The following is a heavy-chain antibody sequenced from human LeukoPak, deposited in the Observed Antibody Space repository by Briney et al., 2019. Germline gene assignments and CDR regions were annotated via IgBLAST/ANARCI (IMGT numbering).Heavy chain of an antibody. J-gene: IGHJ4*02. CDR1: GGSISGYY. CDR2: IYTSGST. Sequence: SETLSLTCTVSGGSISGYYWSWIRQPAGKGLEWIGRIYTSGSTNYNPSLKSRVTMSVDTSKNQFSLKLSSVTAADTAVYYCAREGVGYSSSWYDDYFDYWGQGTLVTVSS. CDR3: AREGVGYSSSWYDDYFDY. V-gene: IGHV4-4*07. D-gene: IGHD6-13*01.